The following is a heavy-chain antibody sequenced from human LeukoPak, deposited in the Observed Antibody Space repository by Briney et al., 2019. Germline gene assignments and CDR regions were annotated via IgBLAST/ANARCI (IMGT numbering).Heavy chain of an antibody. D-gene: IGHD3-3*01. Sequence: PGGSLRLSCAVSGFTFSSYAMSWVRQAPGKGLEWVSAISGSGGSTYYADSVKGRFTISRDNSKNTLYLQMNSLRAEDTAVYYCARLVLRFLEFHYGMDVWGQGTTVTVSS. CDR1: GFTFSSYA. V-gene: IGHV3-23*01. CDR2: ISGSGGST. J-gene: IGHJ6*02. CDR3: ARLVLRFLEFHYGMDV.